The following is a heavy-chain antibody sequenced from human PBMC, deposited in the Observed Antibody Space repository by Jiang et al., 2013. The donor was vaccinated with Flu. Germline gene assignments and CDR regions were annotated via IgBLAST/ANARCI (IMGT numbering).Heavy chain of an antibody. CDR3: AAPRRCWSSTSCYTGDY. D-gene: IGHD2-2*02. CDR2: IVVGSGNT. J-gene: IGHJ4*02. CDR1: GFTFTSSA. V-gene: IGHV1-58*01. Sequence: EVKKPGTSVKVSCKASGFTFTSSAVQWVRQARGQRLEWIGWIVVGSGNTNYAQKFQERVTITRDMSTSTAYMELSSLRSEDTAVYYCAAPRRCWSSTSCYTGDYWGQGTLVTVSS.